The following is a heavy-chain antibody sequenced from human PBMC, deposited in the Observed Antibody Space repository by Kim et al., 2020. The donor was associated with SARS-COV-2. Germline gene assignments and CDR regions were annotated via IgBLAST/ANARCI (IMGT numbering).Heavy chain of an antibody. V-gene: IGHV3-23*01. Sequence: GGSPRLSCAGSGFTFSNHAMTWVRQGPGKGLEWVSTIGSGGLSIDYADSVKGRFTISRDNSKNTMSLQMNSLRAEDTAVYFCAKHFGNDAVNRWFDSWGQGTLVTVSS. CDR2: IGSGGLSI. J-gene: IGHJ5*01. CDR3: AKHFGNDAVNRWFDS. D-gene: IGHD3-3*01. CDR1: GFTFSNHA.